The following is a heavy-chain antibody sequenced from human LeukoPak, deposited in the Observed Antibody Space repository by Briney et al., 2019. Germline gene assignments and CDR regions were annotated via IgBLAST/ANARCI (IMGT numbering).Heavy chain of an antibody. Sequence: ASVKVSCKASGYTFTTYGISWVRQAPGQGLEWMGWISGYNGNRNNAQKLQGRVTMTRDTSISTAYMELSRLRSDDTAVYYCARLGEPEVYFDYWGQGTLVTVSS. J-gene: IGHJ4*02. CDR1: GYTFTTYG. V-gene: IGHV1-18*01. CDR2: ISGYNGNR. D-gene: IGHD3-16*01. CDR3: ARLGEPEVYFDY.